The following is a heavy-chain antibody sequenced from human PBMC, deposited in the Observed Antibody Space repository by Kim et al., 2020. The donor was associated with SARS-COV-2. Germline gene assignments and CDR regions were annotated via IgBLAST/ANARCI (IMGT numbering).Heavy chain of an antibody. J-gene: IGHJ4*02. CDR3: EASDF. V-gene: IGHV3-23*01. CDR2: SASGLET. Sequence: SASGLETQYADSGGGRFTISRDNSKSTLFLQMSSLRVEDTAVYYCEASDFWGQGALVTVSS.